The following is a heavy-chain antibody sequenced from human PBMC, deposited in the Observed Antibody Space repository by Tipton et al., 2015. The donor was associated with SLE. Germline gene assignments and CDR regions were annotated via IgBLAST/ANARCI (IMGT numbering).Heavy chain of an antibody. Sequence: WLHQPPGKGLEWIGYIYHSGSTYYNPSLKSRVTISVDRSKNQFSLKLSSVTAADTAVYYCARGKFGFDYWGQGTLVTVSS. D-gene: IGHD3-10*01. CDR3: ARGKFGFDY. J-gene: IGHJ4*02. CDR2: IYHSGST. V-gene: IGHV4-30-2*01.